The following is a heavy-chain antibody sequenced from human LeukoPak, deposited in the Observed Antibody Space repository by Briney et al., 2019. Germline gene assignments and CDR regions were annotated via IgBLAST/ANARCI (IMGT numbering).Heavy chain of an antibody. V-gene: IGHV3-73*01. Sequence: GGSLRLSCAASGFTFSGSAMHWVRQASGKGLEWIGRIRTKANSYATAYAASVKGRFTISRDDSKNTAYLQMNSLKTEDTAVYYCTRHVSPPPHMGDSSSWYRVYWGQGTLVTVSS. CDR2: IRTKANSYAT. J-gene: IGHJ4*02. D-gene: IGHD6-13*01. CDR3: TRHVSPPPHMGDSSSWYRVY. CDR1: GFTFSGSA.